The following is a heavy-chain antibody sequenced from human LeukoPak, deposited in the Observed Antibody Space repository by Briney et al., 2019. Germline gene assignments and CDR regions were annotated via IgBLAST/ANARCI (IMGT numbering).Heavy chain of an antibody. CDR1: GYTFTGYY. V-gene: IGHV1-2*02. J-gene: IGHJ4*02. CDR2: INPNSGGT. CDR3: AIYSGSYSSDFDY. Sequence: ASVTVSCKASGYTFTGYYMHWVRQAPGQRLEWMGWINPNSGGTNYAQKCQGRVTMTRDTSISTAYMELSRLRSDDTAVYYSAIYSGSYSSDFDYWGQGTLVTVSS. D-gene: IGHD1-26*01.